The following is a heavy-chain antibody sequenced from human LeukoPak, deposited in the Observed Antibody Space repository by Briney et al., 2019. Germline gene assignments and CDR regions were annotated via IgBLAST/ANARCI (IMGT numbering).Heavy chain of an antibody. CDR2: ITSSSSYI. V-gene: IGHV3-21*06. CDR1: GFTVSSYN. CDR3: ARDPYSGSYGPYYYYYMDV. Sequence: GGSLRLSCAASGFTVSSYNMNWVRQAPGKGPEWDSSITSSSSYIYYADSVKGRFTISRDNAKNSLYLQMDSLRVEDTAVYYCARDPYSGSYGPYYYYYMDVWGEGTTVTISS. J-gene: IGHJ6*03. D-gene: IGHD1-26*01.